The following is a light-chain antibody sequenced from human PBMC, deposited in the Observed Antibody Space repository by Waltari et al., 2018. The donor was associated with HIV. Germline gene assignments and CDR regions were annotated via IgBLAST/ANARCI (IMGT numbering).Light chain of an antibody. CDR3: ATLDDSLNGPV. CDR1: SSNIGDNA. V-gene: IGLV1-44*01. CDR2: SNS. Sequence: QSVLTQPPSVSGTPGQRVTISCSGGSSNIGDNAVSWYQQFPGTAPKLLIYSNSQRPSGVPDRFSGSKSGTSASRASSGLQSEDEADYYCATLDDSLNGPVFGGGTKVTVL. J-gene: IGLJ2*01.